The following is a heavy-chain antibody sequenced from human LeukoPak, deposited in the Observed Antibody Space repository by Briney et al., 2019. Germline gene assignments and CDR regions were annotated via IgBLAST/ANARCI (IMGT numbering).Heavy chain of an antibody. D-gene: IGHD2-15*01. CDR2: ISYDGSNK. J-gene: IGHJ4*02. CDR3: AGASGGSCYSNFDY. CDR1: GFTFSSYA. V-gene: IGHV3-30*04. Sequence: PGRSLRLSCAASGFTFSSYAMHWVRQAPGKGLEWVAVISYDGSNKYYADSVKGRFTISRDNSKNTLYLQMNSLRAEDTAVYYCAGASGGSCYSNFDYWGQGTLVTVSS.